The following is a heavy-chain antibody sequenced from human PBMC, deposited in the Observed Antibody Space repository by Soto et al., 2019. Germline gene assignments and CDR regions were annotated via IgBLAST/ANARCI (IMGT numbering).Heavy chain of an antibody. Sequence: PGESLKISCKGSGYSFTSYWIGWVRQMPGKGLEWIGIINADDSETRYSPSFEGQATMSVDKSITTAYLQLKSLKASDSAIYYCALKRLGFCSRSACFSGYFDSWGQGTLVTVSS. J-gene: IGHJ4*02. CDR3: ALKRLGFCSRSACFSGYFDS. CDR1: GYSFTSYW. CDR2: INADDSET. D-gene: IGHD6-13*01. V-gene: IGHV5-51*01.